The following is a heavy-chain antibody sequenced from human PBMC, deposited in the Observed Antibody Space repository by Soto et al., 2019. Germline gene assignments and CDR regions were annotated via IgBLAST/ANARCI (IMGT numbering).Heavy chain of an antibody. J-gene: IGHJ6*02. Sequence: AASVKVSCKASGYTFTSYAMHWVRQAPGQRLEWMGWINAGNGNTKYSQKFQGRVTITRDTSASTAYMELSSLRSEDTAVYYCARARSATTSYYYYYYGMDVWGRGTTVTVSS. CDR2: INAGNGNT. D-gene: IGHD5-12*01. CDR3: ARARSATTSYYYYYYGMDV. CDR1: GYTFTSYA. V-gene: IGHV1-3*01.